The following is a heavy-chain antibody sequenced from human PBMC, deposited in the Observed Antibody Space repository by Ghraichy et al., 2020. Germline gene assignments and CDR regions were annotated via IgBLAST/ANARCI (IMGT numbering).Heavy chain of an antibody. CDR2: IYYSGST. Sequence: SETLSLTCTVSGGSISSSSYYWGWIRQPPGKGLEWIGSIYYSGSTYYNPSLKSRVTISVDTSKNQFSLKLSSVTAADTAVYYCARHLTPSSGWYVIGYYFDYWGQGTLVTVSS. CDR3: ARHLTPSSGWYVIGYYFDY. CDR1: GGSISSSSYY. D-gene: IGHD6-19*01. V-gene: IGHV4-39*07. J-gene: IGHJ4*02.